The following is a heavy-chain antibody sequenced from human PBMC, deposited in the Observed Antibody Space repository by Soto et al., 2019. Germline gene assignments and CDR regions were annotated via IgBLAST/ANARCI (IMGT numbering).Heavy chain of an antibody. Sequence: GGSLRLSCAASGFTFSTYTMNWVRQAPGKGLEWISSISSGSSYIYYAGSVKGRFTISRDNAKNSLFLQMHSLRADGTAVYYCARDILSGGAYPDSWGQGTKVTVSS. V-gene: IGHV3-21*01. CDR3: ARDILSGGAYPDS. D-gene: IGHD3-10*01. J-gene: IGHJ5*01. CDR2: ISSGSSYI. CDR1: GFTFSTYT.